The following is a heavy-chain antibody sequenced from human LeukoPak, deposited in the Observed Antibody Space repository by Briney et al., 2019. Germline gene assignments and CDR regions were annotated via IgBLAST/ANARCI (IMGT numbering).Heavy chain of an antibody. CDR2: ISSSSNYI. J-gene: IGHJ4*02. Sequence: NPGGSLRLSCAASGLTFSSHWMHWVRQAPGKGLVWVSSISSSSNYIYYADSVKGRITISRDNAKNSLYLQMNSLRAEDTAVYYCAKSHIWGWAVAGYFDYWGQGTLVTVPS. CDR1: GLTFSSHW. D-gene: IGHD6-19*01. V-gene: IGHV3-21*01. CDR3: AKSHIWGWAVAGYFDY.